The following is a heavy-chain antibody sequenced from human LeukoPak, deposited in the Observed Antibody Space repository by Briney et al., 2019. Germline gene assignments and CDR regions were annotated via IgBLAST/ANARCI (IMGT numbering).Heavy chain of an antibody. CDR1: GYTFTDYA. V-gene: IGHV1-3*01. D-gene: IGHD2-2*01. CDR2: INGGNGKI. CDR3: VRDWGYQLLAY. J-gene: IGHJ4*02. Sequence: ASVKVSFKASGYTFTDYAIHWVRQAPGQRVEGMGWINGGNGKIKYSQKFQGRVTMTRDTSASTAYMELSSLRSEDTAVYYCVRDWGYQLLAYWGQGTLVTVSS.